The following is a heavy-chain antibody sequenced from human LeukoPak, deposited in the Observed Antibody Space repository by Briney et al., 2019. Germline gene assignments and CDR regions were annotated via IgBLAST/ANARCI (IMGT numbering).Heavy chain of an antibody. J-gene: IGHJ4*02. CDR3: ARGKWNFELDY. CDR2: INPSGGST. V-gene: IGHV1-46*01. Sequence: GASVKVSCKTSGYTFTSYYMHWVRQAPGQGLEWMGIINPSGGSTNYAQKFQGRVTMTRDTSTSTVYMELSSLRAEDTALYYCARGKWNFELDYWGQGTLVTVSS. CDR1: GYTFTSYY. D-gene: IGHD1-7*01.